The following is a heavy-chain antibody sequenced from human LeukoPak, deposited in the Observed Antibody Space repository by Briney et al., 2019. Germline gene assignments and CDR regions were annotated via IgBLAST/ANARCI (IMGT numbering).Heavy chain of an antibody. CDR3: ARSGGGYSYISEGNFDY. J-gene: IGHJ4*02. CDR1: GGSISSGSYY. CDR2: IYTSGST. V-gene: IGHV4-61*02. Sequence: PSETLSLTCTVSGGSISSGSYYWSWIRQPAGKGLEWIGRIYTSGSTNYNPSLKSRVTISVDTSKNQFSLKLSSVTAADTAVYYCARSGGGYSYISEGNFDYWGQGTLVTVSS. D-gene: IGHD5-18*01.